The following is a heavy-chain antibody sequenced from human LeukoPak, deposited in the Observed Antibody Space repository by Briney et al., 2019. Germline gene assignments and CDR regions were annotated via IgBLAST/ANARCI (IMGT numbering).Heavy chain of an antibody. CDR3: ARKSFHTSSYDY. J-gene: IGHJ4*02. CDR2: IYYSGST. CDR1: GGSISSYY. Sequence: SETLSLTCTVSGGSISSYYWSWIRQPPGKGLEWIGYIYYSGSTNYNPSLKSRVTISLDTSKNQFSLNLSSVTAADTAVYHCARKSFHTSSYDYWGQGTLVTVSS. V-gene: IGHV4-59*01. D-gene: IGHD2-2*01.